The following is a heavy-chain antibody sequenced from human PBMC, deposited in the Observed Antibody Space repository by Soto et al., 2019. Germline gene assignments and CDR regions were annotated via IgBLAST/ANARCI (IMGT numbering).Heavy chain of an antibody. CDR1: GFTVSSHM. CDR3: APHVSCSGGSCQYDAFAI. V-gene: IGHV3-23*01. Sequence: EVQVLESGGGMVQPGGSLRLSCEGSGFTVSSHMMSWIRQAPGKGPEWVSTITTDGGTYYADSVKGRFAMSRDTSESTLYLLMNSLGAEDTAAYYCAPHVSCSGGSCQYDAFAIRGQGTLVTVSS. J-gene: IGHJ3*02. D-gene: IGHD2-15*01. CDR2: ITTDGGT.